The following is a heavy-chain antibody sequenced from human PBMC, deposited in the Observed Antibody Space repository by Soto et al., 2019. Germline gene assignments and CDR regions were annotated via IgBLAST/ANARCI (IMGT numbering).Heavy chain of an antibody. CDR3: ARLKTVSSIYGMDV. Sequence: GESLKISCKASGYNFATYWIAWVRQMPGKGLECMGIIYPGDSNTRYSPSFQGQVTISADKSITTTYLQWSSLEASDTAMYYCARLKTVSSIYGMDVWGQGTTVTVSS. CDR2: IYPGDSNT. CDR1: GYNFATYW. D-gene: IGHD1-1*01. V-gene: IGHV5-51*01. J-gene: IGHJ6*02.